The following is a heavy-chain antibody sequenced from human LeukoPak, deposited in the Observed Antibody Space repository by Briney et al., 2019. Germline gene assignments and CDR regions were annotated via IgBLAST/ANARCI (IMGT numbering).Heavy chain of an antibody. J-gene: IGHJ4*02. CDR3: AKVVRAGNSMFDF. D-gene: IGHD2/OR15-2a*01. Sequence: PGGSLRLSCAVSGFTFSSYAMSWVWEAPGQGLEFVSGFSETNSCTYYAHSVQGRFTICRDNSWNTLYLKMNRLGAEDAAEYFCAKVVRAGNSMFDFWGQGTLVTVSS. V-gene: IGHV3-23*01. CDR2: FSETNSCT. CDR1: GFTFSSYA.